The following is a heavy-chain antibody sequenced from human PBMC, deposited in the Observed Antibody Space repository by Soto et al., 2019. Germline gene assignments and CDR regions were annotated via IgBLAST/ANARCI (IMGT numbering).Heavy chain of an antibody. Sequence: QLQLQESGPGLVKPSETLSLTCTVSDGAISSSSYYWGWIRQPPGKRLEWIGSIYYSRYTYYNPSLKSRVTISVDTSKNQFSLKLSSVTAADTAVYYCARHNGPLYVGYYYDMDVWGQGTTVTVSS. CDR3: ARHNGPLYVGYYYDMDV. CDR1: DGAISSSSYY. V-gene: IGHV4-39*01. D-gene: IGHD3-16*01. CDR2: IYYSRYT. J-gene: IGHJ6*02.